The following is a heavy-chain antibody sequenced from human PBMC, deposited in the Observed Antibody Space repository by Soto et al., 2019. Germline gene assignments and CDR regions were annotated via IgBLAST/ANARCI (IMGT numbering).Heavy chain of an antibody. J-gene: IGHJ4*02. Sequence: SETLSLTCTVSGGSISSYYWSWIRQPPGKGLEWIGYIYYSGSTNYNPSLKSRVTISVDTSKNQFSLKLSSVTAADTAVYYCARDSGSGSLDYWGQGTLVTVSS. CDR1: GGSISSYY. V-gene: IGHV4-59*01. D-gene: IGHD3-10*01. CDR3: ARDSGSGSLDY. CDR2: IYYSGST.